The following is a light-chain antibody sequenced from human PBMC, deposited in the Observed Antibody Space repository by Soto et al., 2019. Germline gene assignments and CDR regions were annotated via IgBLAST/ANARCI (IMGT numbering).Light chain of an antibody. CDR3: QQSYSTPPIT. CDR1: QTISSN. J-gene: IGKJ5*01. V-gene: IGKV1-39*01. CDR2: AAS. Sequence: DIQMTQSPSSLSASVGDRVTITCRASQTISSNLNCYQQRPGKVPKLXXYAASSLQSGVPSRFSGSGSGTDLTLTISSLQPEDFATYYCQQSYSTPPITFGQGTRLEIK.